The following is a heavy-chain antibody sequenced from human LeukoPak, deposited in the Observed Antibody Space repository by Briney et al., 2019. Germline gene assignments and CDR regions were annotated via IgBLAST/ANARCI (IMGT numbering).Heavy chain of an antibody. CDR2: ISGSGGRT. CDR1: GFTFDTHG. Sequence: AGGSLRLSCAASGFTFDTHGMSWVRQAPGKGLEWVSGISGSGGRTFYSDSVKGRFTISRDNSKNTLYLQMNSLRAEDTAVYYCARVPKYYYGPYWYFDLWGRGTLVTVSS. V-gene: IGHV3-23*01. D-gene: IGHD3-10*01. J-gene: IGHJ2*01. CDR3: ARVPKYYYGPYWYFDL.